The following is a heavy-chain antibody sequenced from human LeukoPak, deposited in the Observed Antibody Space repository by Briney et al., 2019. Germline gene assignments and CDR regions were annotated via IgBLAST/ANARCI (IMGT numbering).Heavy chain of an antibody. CDR1: GYTFTSYY. CDR2: INPSGGST. V-gene: IGHV1-46*01. D-gene: IGHD2-15*01. CDR3: ATDLWEAVVVAATGY. J-gene: IGHJ4*02. Sequence: ASVKVSCKASGYTFTSYYMHWVRQAPGQGLEWMGIINPSGGSTIYAQKFQGRVTMTEDTSTDTAYMELSSLRSEDTAVYYCATDLWEAVVVAATGYWGQGTLVTVSS.